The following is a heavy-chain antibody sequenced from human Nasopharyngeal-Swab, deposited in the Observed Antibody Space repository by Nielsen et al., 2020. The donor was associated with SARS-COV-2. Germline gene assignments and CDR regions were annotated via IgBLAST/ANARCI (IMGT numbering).Heavy chain of an antibody. D-gene: IGHD5-12*01. CDR3: ASCIVATAYGPSHYYYYAMDV. J-gene: IGHJ6*02. CDR1: GDTFNNYV. CDR2: IIPMLGIA. V-gene: IGHV1-69*04. Sequence: SVKVSCKASGDTFNNYVFSWVRQAPGQGLEWMGRIIPMLGIANYAQKFQGRVTITADKSTSTAYMELSSLSSEDAAVYYCASCIVATAYGPSHYYYYAMDVWGQGTTVTVSS.